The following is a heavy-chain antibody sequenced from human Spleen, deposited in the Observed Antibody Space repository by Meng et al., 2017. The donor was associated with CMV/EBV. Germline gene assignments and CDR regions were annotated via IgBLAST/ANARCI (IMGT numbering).Heavy chain of an antibody. CDR3: ARGSPATRYFDL. Sequence: GESLKISCAASGFIFSDRYMDWLRQAPGKGLEWVARSRHKASSYTTEYAASVKGRFTISRDESENSLYLQMNSLQAEDTAVYYCARGSPATRYFDLWGRGTLVTVSS. CDR2: SRHKASSYTT. D-gene: IGHD1-1*01. V-gene: IGHV3-72*01. CDR1: GFIFSDRY. J-gene: IGHJ2*01.